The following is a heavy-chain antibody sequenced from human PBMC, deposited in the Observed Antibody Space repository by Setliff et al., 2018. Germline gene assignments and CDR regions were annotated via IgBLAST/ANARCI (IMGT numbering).Heavy chain of an antibody. Sequence: ASVKVSCKASGYTFTGYYMHWVRQVPGRGLEWMGSINPKNGVTKYAQAFQDRVTMTRDTSITTAYMELSSLTYDDTAVYYCARDGASWLNWFDPWGQGTLVTVSS. V-gene: IGHV1-2*02. D-gene: IGHD2-2*01. CDR1: GYTFTGYY. J-gene: IGHJ5*02. CDR3: ARDGASWLNWFDP. CDR2: INPKNGVT.